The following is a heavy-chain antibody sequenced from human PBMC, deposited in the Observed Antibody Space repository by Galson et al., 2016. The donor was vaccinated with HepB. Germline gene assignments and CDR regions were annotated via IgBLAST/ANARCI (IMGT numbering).Heavy chain of an antibody. V-gene: IGHV3-30-3*01. Sequence: SLRLSCAVSGFTFSSYAMHWVRQAPGKGLEWVAVISYDGSNKYHADSVKGRFTISRDNSKNTLYLQMNSLGGEDTAVYYCARDAFNWNGNPEDYWGQGTLGTVSS. J-gene: IGHJ4*02. D-gene: IGHD1-1*01. CDR3: ARDAFNWNGNPEDY. CDR2: ISYDGSNK. CDR1: GFTFSSYA.